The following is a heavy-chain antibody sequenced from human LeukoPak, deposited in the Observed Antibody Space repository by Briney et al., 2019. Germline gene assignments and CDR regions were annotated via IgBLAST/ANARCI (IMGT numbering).Heavy chain of an antibody. J-gene: IGHJ4*02. Sequence: PSETLSLTCTVSGGSISSYYWSWIRQPAGKGLEWIGRIYTSGSTNYNPSLKSRVTMSVDTSKNQFPLKLSSVTAADTAVYYCASEAYYYDSSGYYKYWGQGTLVTVSS. CDR3: ASEAYYYDSSGYYKY. D-gene: IGHD3-22*01. CDR2: IYTSGST. CDR1: GGSISSYY. V-gene: IGHV4-4*07.